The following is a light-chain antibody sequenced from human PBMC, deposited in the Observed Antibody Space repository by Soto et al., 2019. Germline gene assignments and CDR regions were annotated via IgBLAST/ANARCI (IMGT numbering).Light chain of an antibody. V-gene: IGKV1-39*01. J-gene: IGKJ1*01. Sequence: DIQMTQSPSSLSASVGDRVTITCRASQSISSYLNWYQQKPGKAPKLLIYAASSLQSGVPSRFSGSGSGTDFTLTISSLEPEDFAVYYCQQRSNWRTFGQGIKVDIK. CDR1: QSISSY. CDR2: AAS. CDR3: QQRSNWRT.